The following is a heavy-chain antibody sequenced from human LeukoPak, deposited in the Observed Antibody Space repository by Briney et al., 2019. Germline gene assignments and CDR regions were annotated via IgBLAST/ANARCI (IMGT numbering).Heavy chain of an antibody. Sequence: SETLSLTCAVSGASISSYYWSWIRQPPGEGLEWIGYIYDSGTTNYNPSLKRRVTISEDTSKKQFSLNLSSVTAADTAVYYCARHRYYYDSSGYYYQPWGQGTLVTVSS. J-gene: IGHJ5*02. V-gene: IGHV4-59*01. CDR2: IYDSGTT. CDR3: ARHRYYYDSSGYYYQP. D-gene: IGHD3-22*01. CDR1: GASISSYY.